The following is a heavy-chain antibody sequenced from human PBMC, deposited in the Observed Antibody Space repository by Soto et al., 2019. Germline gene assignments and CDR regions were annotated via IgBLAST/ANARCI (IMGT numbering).Heavy chain of an antibody. V-gene: IGHV1-69*04. CDR2: IIPILGIA. J-gene: IGHJ4*02. CDR3: ARDLDYDILTGYYN. Sequence: SVKVSCKGSGYTFTXYGISWVRQAPGQGLEWMGRIIPILGIANYAQKFQGRVTITADKSTSTAYMELSSLRSEDTAVYYCARDLDYDILTGYYNWGQGTLVTVSS. CDR1: GYTFTXYG. D-gene: IGHD3-9*01.